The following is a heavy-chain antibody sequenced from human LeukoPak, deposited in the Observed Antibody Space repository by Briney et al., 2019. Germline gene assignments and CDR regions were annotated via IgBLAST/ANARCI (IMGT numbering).Heavy chain of an antibody. V-gene: IGHV3-23*01. CDR2: ISGSGGST. CDR1: GFTFSSYA. Sequence: PGGSLRLSCAASGFTFSSYAMSWVRQAPGKGLEWVSAISGSGGSTYYADSVKGRFTISRDNSKNTLYLQMNSLRAEDTAVYYCAKDWDSSSWYSNWFDPWGQGTLVTVSS. CDR3: AKDWDSSSWYSNWFDP. D-gene: IGHD6-13*01. J-gene: IGHJ5*02.